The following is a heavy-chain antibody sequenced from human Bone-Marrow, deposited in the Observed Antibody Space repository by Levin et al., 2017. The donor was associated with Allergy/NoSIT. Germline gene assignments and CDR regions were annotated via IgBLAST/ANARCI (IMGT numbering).Heavy chain of an antibody. J-gene: IGHJ3*02. CDR2: IYSGGST. CDR1: GFTVSSNY. Sequence: GESLKISCAASGFTVSSNYMSWVRQAPGKGLEWVSVIYSGGSTYYADSVKGRFTISRDNSKNTLYLQMNSLRAEDTAVYYCARFRSDAFDIWGQGTMVTVSS. CDR3: ARFRSDAFDI. V-gene: IGHV3-53*01.